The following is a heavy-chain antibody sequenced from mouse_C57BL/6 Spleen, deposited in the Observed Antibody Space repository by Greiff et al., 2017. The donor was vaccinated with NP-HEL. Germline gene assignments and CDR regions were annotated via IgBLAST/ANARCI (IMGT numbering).Heavy chain of an antibody. CDR2: INPNYGTT. J-gene: IGHJ4*01. D-gene: IGHD1-1*01. CDR3: ARGDYGSSSYYAMDY. V-gene: IGHV1-39*01. CDR1: GYSFTDYN. Sequence: VHVKQSGPELVKPGASVKISCKASGYSFTDYNMNWVKQSNGKSLEWIGVINPNYGTTSYNQKFKGKATLTVDQSSSTAYMQLNSLTSEDSAVYYGARGDYGSSSYYAMDYWGQGTSVTVSS.